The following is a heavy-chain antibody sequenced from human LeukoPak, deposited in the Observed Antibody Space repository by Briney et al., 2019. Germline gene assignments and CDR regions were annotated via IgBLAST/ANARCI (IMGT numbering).Heavy chain of an antibody. CDR2: IYHTGST. J-gene: IGHJ4*02. CDR1: GGSISSYY. CDR3: ASRSGSYYSFDY. D-gene: IGHD1-26*01. V-gene: IGHV4-59*12. Sequence: PSETLSLTCTVSGGSISSYYWSWIRQPPGKGLEWIGYIYHTGSTYYNPSLKSRVTISVDRSKNQFSLKLSSVTAADTAVYYCASRSGSYYSFDYWGQGTLVTVSS.